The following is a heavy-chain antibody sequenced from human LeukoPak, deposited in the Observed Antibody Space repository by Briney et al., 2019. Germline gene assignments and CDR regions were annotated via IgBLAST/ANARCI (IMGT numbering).Heavy chain of an antibody. CDR2: INHSGST. J-gene: IGHJ4*02. CDR1: GGSFSGYY. D-gene: IGHD4-17*01. Sequence: SETLSLTCAVYGGSFSGYYWSWIRQPPGKGLEWIGEINHSGSTNYNPSLKSRVTISVDTSKNQFSLKLSSVTAADTAVYYCARNPAARAVPFVYWGQGTLVTVSS. CDR3: ARNPAARAVPFVY. V-gene: IGHV4-34*01.